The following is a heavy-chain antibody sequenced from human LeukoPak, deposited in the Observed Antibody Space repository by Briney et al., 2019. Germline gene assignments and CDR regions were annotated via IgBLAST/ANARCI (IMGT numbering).Heavy chain of an antibody. CDR1: GFPFSSFW. CDR3: ARDFAEWELLXYYFDY. Sequence: GGSPRLPFAAPGFPFSSFWKSWVRPAPGKGLEWVANLKQDGSEKYYVDSVKGRFTISRDNAKNSLYLQMNSLRAEDTAVYYCARDFAEWELLXYYFDYWGQGTLVTVSS. D-gene: IGHD1-26*01. V-gene: IGHV3-7*01. J-gene: IGHJ4*02. CDR2: LKQDGSEK.